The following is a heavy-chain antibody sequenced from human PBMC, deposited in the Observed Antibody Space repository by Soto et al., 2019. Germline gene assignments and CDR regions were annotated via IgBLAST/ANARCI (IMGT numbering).Heavy chain of an antibody. V-gene: IGHV3-23*01. Sequence: LRLSCVASGFTFDSYAMNWIRQAPGKGPEWVSVISGGGTSTYYADSVKGRFTVSRDNSKNTMYLQMNSLRAEDTAVYYCAREGLAPADYYYYGMDVWGQGTTVTVSS. D-gene: IGHD6-19*01. CDR3: AREGLAPADYYYYGMDV. J-gene: IGHJ6*02. CDR1: GFTFDSYA. CDR2: ISGGGTST.